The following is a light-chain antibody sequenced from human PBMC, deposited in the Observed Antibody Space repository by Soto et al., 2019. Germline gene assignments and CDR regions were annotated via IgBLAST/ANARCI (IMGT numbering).Light chain of an antibody. J-gene: IGLJ1*01. V-gene: IGLV2-14*03. CDR2: DVS. CDR1: SSDVGGYNY. CDR3: SSYTSSSTLYV. Sequence: QSALTQPASVSGSPGQSITISCTGTSSDVGGYNYVSWYQHHPGKAPKLLIYDVSNRPSGVSNRFSGSQSGNTASLTISGLQAEDEAEYYCSSYTSSSTLYVFGTGTKLTVL.